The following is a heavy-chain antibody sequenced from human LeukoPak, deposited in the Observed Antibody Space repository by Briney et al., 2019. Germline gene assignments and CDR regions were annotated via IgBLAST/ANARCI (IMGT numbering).Heavy chain of an antibody. CDR2: IIPIFGTA. J-gene: IGHJ3*02. D-gene: IGHD3-22*01. V-gene: IGHV1-69*13. CDR1: GGTFISYA. CDR3: ARVGIGYYYDSSGWSDDAFDI. Sequence: SVKVSCKASGGTFISYAISWVRQAPGQGLEWMGGIIPIFGTANYAQKFQGRVTITADESTSTAYMELSSLRSEDTAVYYCARVGIGYYYDSSGWSDDAFDIWGQGTMVTVSS.